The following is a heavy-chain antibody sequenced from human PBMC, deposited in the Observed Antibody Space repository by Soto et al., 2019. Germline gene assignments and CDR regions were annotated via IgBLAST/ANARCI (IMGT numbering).Heavy chain of an antibody. CDR3: ARPFELPTESWFDS. D-gene: IGHD2-15*01. J-gene: IGHJ5*01. CDR2: ISAYNGNT. Sequence: ASVKVSCKASGYTFTSYGISWVRQAPGQGLEWMGWISAYNGNTNYAQKLQGRVTMTTDTSTSTAYMELRSLRSDDTAVYYCARPFELPTESWFDSSGQGTLVTVSS. V-gene: IGHV1-18*01. CDR1: GYTFTSYG.